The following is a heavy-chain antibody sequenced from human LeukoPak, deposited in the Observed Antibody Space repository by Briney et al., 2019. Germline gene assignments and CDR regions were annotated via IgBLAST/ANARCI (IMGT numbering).Heavy chain of an antibody. CDR2: IYYSGST. CDR1: GGSISSYY. D-gene: IGHD6-13*01. V-gene: IGHV4-59*01. J-gene: IGHJ4*02. Sequence: PSETLSLTCTVSGGSISSYYWSWIRQPPGKGLEWIGYIYYSGSTNYNPSLKSRVTISVDTSKNQFSLKLSSVTAADTAVYYCASSPPGIAAAGTLFDYWGQGTLVTVSS. CDR3: ASSPPGIAAAGTLFDY.